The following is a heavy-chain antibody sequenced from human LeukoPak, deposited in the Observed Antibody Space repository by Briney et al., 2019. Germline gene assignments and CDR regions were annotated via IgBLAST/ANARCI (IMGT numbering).Heavy chain of an antibody. V-gene: IGHV4-39*07. J-gene: IGHJ5*02. CDR3: ARASGPLDWFDP. CDR2: FYYSGTT. CDR1: GGSISSSSYF. Sequence: SETLSLTCTVSGGSISSSSYFWGWLLQPPGKGLEWLGRFYYSGTTYYNPSLKSRVTISVETSKNQFSLKLSSVTAADTAVYYCARASGPLDWFDPWGQGTLVTGSS.